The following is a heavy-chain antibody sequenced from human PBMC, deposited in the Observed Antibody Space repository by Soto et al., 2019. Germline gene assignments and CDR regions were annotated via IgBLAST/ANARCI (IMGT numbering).Heavy chain of an antibody. CDR1: GYSFITYG. CDR2: ISTYNGNT. CDR3: ARDRPTSSIRARDYYYAMDV. Sequence: QVQLVQSGAEVKKPGASVKVSCKASGYSFITYGISWVRQAPGQGLEWMGWISTYNGNTNYEQKRMGRITMTRDTSTTPGYMELRSLRSDATAVYYCARDRPTSSIRARDYYYAMDVWGQGTTVTVSS. J-gene: IGHJ6*02. V-gene: IGHV1-18*01. D-gene: IGHD6-6*01.